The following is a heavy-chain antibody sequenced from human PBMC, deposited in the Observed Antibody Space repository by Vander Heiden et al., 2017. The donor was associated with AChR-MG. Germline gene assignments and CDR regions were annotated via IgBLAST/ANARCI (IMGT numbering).Heavy chain of an antibody. J-gene: IGHJ4*02. CDR1: GYTFTSYY. Sequence: QVQLVQSGAEVKKPGASVKVSCKASGYTFTSYYMHWVRQAPGQGLEWMGIINPSGGSTSYAQKFQGRVTMTRDTSTSTVYMELSSLRSEDTAVYYCARETTKIVRATGGDYWGPGTMGTVS. V-gene: IGHV1-46*01. CDR3: ARETTKIVRATGGDY. D-gene: IGHD1-26*01. CDR2: INPSGGST.